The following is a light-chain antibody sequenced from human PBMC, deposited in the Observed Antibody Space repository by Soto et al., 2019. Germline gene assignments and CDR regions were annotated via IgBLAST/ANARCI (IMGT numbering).Light chain of an antibody. CDR3: QQYSKWPRGT. CDR2: GAS. Sequence: EILMTQSPATLSVSPGERATLSCRASQSVSTNLAWFQQKPGQAPRFLIYGASTRATGIPARFSGSGSGTEFTLTIAVLQSEDFAVYYCQQYSKWPRGTFGQGTRVEI. V-gene: IGKV3-15*01. J-gene: IGKJ1*01. CDR1: QSVSTN.